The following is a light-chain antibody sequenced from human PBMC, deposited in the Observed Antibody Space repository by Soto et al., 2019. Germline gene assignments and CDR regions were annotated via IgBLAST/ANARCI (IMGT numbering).Light chain of an antibody. Sequence: DIQMTQSHSSLSASVGDRVTITCRASQGIGNYLAWYQQKPGKVPKLLIYTSSTLQSGVPSRFSGSGSGTDFTLTISNLQPEDVATYYCQKHNAAPLTFGGGTKVDIK. CDR3: QKHNAAPLT. CDR2: TSS. CDR1: QGIGNY. J-gene: IGKJ4*01. V-gene: IGKV1-27*01.